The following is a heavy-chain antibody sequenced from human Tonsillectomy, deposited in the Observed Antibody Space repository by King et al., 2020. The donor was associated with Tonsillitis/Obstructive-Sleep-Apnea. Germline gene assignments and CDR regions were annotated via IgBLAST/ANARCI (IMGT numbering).Heavy chain of an antibody. V-gene: IGHV3-7*01. Sequence: VQLVESGGGLVQPGGSLRLSCVASGFTFSRYWMSWVRQAPGKGLDWVANIKQDGSEKYYVDSVKGRFTISRDNARNSLHLQMNSLRGEDTAVYYCARTWKIATIWHYYYMDVWGKGTTVTVSS. CDR2: IKQDGSEK. D-gene: IGHD5-24*01. CDR3: ARTWKIATIWHYYYMDV. CDR1: GFTFSRYW. J-gene: IGHJ6*03.